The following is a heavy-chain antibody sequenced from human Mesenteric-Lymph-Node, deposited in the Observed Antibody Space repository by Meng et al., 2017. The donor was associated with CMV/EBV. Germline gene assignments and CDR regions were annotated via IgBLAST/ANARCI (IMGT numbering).Heavy chain of an antibody. CDR3: ARFRRGYDILTGYYFDY. CDR1: GYISSSNW. D-gene: IGHD3-9*01. Sequence: GYISSSNWWSWVRQPPGKGLEWIGEIYHSGSTNYNPSLKSRVTISVDKSKNQFSLKLSSVTAADTAVYYCARFRRGYDILTGYYFDYWGQGTLVTVSS. CDR2: IYHSGST. J-gene: IGHJ4*02. V-gene: IGHV4-4*02.